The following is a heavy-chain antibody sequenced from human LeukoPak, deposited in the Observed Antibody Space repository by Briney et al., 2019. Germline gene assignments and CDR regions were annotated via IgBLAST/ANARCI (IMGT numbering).Heavy chain of an antibody. J-gene: IGHJ4*02. CDR2: VYDIGST. CDR1: GGSISSGGYS. Sequence: SQTLCLTCTVSGGSISSGGYSWSWIRPHPGKGLEWIGFVYDIGSTYYNPSLKSRASISVDTSNTQFSLKLISVTAADTAVYYCASGLMRGYSYGDSFDYWGPGTLVTVSS. D-gene: IGHD5-18*01. V-gene: IGHV4-31*03. CDR3: ASGLMRGYSYGDSFDY.